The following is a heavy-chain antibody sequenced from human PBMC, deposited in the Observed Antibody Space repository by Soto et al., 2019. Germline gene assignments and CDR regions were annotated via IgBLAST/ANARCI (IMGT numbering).Heavy chain of an antibody. D-gene: IGHD3-22*01. CDR1: GYTFTSYG. J-gene: IGHJ4*02. CDR2: ISAYNGNT. CDR3: ESPQTLEGYYDRSGYIHYFAY. V-gene: IGHV1-18*01. Sequence: ASVKVSCKASGYTFTSYGISWVRQAPGQGLEWMGWISAYNGNTNYAQKLQGRVTMTTDTSTSTAYMELRSLRSDDTAVYYFESPQTLEGYYDRSGYIHYFAYGGKGTRVPVST.